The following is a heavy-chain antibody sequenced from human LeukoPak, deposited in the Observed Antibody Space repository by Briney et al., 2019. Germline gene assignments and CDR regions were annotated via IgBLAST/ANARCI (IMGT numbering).Heavy chain of an antibody. V-gene: IGHV3-21*01. CDR3: ARVVGATRLNDAFDI. J-gene: IGHJ3*02. CDR2: ISSSSSYI. CDR1: GFTFSSYC. Sequence: GGSLRLSCAASGFTFSSYCMNWVRQAPGKGLEWVSSISSSSSYIYYADSVKGRFTISRDNAKNSLYLQMNSLRAEDTAVYYCARVVGATRLNDAFDIWGQGTMVTVSS. D-gene: IGHD1-26*01.